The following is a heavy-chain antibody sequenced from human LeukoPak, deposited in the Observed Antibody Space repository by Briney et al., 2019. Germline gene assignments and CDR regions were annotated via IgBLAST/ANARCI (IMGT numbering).Heavy chain of an antibody. Sequence: PGGSLRLSCAASGFTFSSYEMNWVRQAPGKGLEWVSYISSSGSTIYYADSVKGRFTISRDNAKNSLYLQMNSLRVEDTALYYCPRGKYPDNDDYMDVWGKGTTVTVSS. J-gene: IGHJ6*03. CDR2: ISSSGSTI. D-gene: IGHD1-1*01. V-gene: IGHV3-48*03. CDR3: PRGKYPDNDDYMDV. CDR1: GFTFSSYE.